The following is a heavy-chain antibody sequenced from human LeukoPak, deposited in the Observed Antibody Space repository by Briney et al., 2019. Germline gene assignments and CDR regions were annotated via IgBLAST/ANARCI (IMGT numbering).Heavy chain of an antibody. Sequence: GGSLRLSCAASGFTFSNYAIHWVRQAPGKGLEYVSAISSNGGSTYYANSVKGRFTISRDNSKNTLYLQMGSLRAEDTAVYYCARGRFFVAAAGELDYWGQGTLVTVSS. CDR1: GFTFSNYA. D-gene: IGHD6-13*01. V-gene: IGHV3-64*01. CDR3: ARGRFFVAAAGELDY. J-gene: IGHJ4*02. CDR2: ISSNGGST.